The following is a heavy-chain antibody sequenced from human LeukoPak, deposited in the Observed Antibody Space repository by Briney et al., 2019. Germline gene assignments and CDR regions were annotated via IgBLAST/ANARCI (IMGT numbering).Heavy chain of an antibody. D-gene: IGHD2-21*01. CDR2: IKEDGSEK. CDR3: VRDATRGGDLDH. J-gene: IGHJ4*02. CDR1: GFTFSDYW. Sequence: GGSLRLSCAASGFTFSDYWMMWVRQAPGKGLEWVAHIKEDGSEKYYVDSVRGRFTISRDNAKNSLDLQMNTLRVEDTADYYCVRDATRGGDLDHWGQGTLVTVSS. V-gene: IGHV3-7*01.